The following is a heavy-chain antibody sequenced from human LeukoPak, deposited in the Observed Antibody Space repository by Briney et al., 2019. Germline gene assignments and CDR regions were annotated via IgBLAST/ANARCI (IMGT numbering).Heavy chain of an antibody. CDR2: ICSSGGSR. D-gene: IGHD3-10*01. V-gene: IGHV3-23*01. CDR3: AKYETSGTMVRDSRFDY. J-gene: IGHJ4*02. CDR1: GCTFICYA. Sequence: GGSLRLSCASSGCTFICYAMSGLGQAPCKGLEWVSVICSSGGSRSYAYSVKGRFTISRDNSKYTLYLQMKSLRAEDTAVYYCAKYETSGTMVRDSRFDYWGQGTLVTVSS.